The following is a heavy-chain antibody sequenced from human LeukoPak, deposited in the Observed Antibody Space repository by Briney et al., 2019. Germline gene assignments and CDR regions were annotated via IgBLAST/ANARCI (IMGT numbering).Heavy chain of an antibody. J-gene: IGHJ4*02. CDR1: GFTFSDYI. V-gene: IGHV3-21*01. CDR2: ISGSSTYT. CDR3: ARAGLLGYCRSTFCYYYFDY. D-gene: IGHD2-2*01. Sequence: GGSLRLSCAASGFTFSDYIMHWVRQAPGRGLEWVSSISGSSTYTHYADSVNGRFTISRDNAKNSLYLQMNSLRAEDTAVYYCARAGLLGYCRSTFCYYYFDYWGQGTLVTVSS.